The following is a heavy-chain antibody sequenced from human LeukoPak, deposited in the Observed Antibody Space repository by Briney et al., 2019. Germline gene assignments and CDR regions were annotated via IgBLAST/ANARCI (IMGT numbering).Heavy chain of an antibody. J-gene: IGHJ5*02. V-gene: IGHV4-61*02. CDR3: ARALAAADLLGFDP. CDR1: GYSISSGYY. Sequence: SETLSLTCTVSGYSISSGYYWGWIRQPAGKGLEWIGRIYTSGSTNYNPSLKSRVTISVDTSKNQFSLKLSSVTAADTAVYYCARALAAADLLGFDPWGQGTLVTVSS. CDR2: IYTSGST. D-gene: IGHD6-13*01.